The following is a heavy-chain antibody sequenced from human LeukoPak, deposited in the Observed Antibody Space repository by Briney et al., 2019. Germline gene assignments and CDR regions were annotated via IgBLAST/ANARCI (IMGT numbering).Heavy chain of an antibody. J-gene: IGHJ4*02. CDR1: GGSINSSSYY. D-gene: IGHD3-10*01. Sequence: SETLSLTCTVSGGSINSSSYYWGWIRQPPGKGLEWIGRIYYSGSTYYNPSLKSRVTISVDTSKNQFSLKLSSVTAADTAVYYCASLNMVRGVIGVATFDYWGQGTLVTVSS. V-gene: IGHV4-39*01. CDR2: IYYSGST. CDR3: ASLNMVRGVIGVATFDY.